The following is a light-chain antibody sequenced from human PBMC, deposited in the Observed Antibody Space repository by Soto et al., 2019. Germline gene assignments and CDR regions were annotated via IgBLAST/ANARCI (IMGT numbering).Light chain of an antibody. CDR3: QQYGSSLWT. Sequence: EIVLTQSPGTLSLSPGERATLSCRASQSVSSSYLAWYQQKPGQAPRLLIYGASSRATGIPDRFSGSGSGTDFTLTIGRLEPVDFAVYYCQQYGSSLWTFGQGTKVEIK. V-gene: IGKV3-20*01. J-gene: IGKJ1*01. CDR1: QSVSSSY. CDR2: GAS.